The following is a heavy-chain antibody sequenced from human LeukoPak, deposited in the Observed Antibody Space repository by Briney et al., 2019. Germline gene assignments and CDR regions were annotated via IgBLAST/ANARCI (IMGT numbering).Heavy chain of an antibody. CDR1: GGTFSSYA. CDR3: ARVSLGNEPGSPQNYYYYGMDI. V-gene: IGHV1-69*13. CDR2: IIPIFGTA. J-gene: IGHJ6*02. Sequence: ASVKVSCKASGGTFSSYAISWVRQAPGQGLEWMGGIIPIFGTANYAQKFQGRVTITADESTSTAYMELSSLRSEDTAVYYCARVSLGNEPGSPQNYYYYGMDIWGQGTTVTVSS.